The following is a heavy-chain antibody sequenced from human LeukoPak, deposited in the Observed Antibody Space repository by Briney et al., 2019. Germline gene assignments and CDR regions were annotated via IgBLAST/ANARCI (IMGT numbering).Heavy chain of an antibody. CDR3: AGSHQASHDSSGFFDY. CDR2: INHSGST. V-gene: IGHV4-34*01. Sequence: SETLSLTCAVYGGSFSGYYWSWIRQPPGKGLEWIGEINHSGSTNYNPSLKSRVTISVDTSKNQFSLKLSSVTAADTAVYYCAGSHQASHDSSGFFDYWGQGTLVTVSS. D-gene: IGHD3-22*01. CDR1: GGSFSGYY. J-gene: IGHJ4*02.